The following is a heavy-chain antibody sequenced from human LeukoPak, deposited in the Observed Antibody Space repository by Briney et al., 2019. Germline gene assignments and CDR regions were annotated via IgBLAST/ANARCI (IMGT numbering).Heavy chain of an antibody. J-gene: IGHJ4*02. V-gene: IGHV3-21*01. Sequence: GGSLRLSCAASGFTFSTYSMNWVRQAPGKGLEWVSSISSGSSYDYYADSVKGRFTISRDNAKNSLYLQMNSLRAEDTAVYYCARGPAPITMLVVAAYTDYWGQGTLVTVSS. CDR2: ISSGSSYD. CDR3: ARGPAPITMLVVAAYTDY. CDR1: GFTFSTYS. D-gene: IGHD3-22*01.